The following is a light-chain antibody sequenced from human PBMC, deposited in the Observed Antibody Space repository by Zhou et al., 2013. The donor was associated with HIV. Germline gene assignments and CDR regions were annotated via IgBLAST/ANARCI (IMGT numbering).Light chain of an antibody. Sequence: DIQMTQSPSTLSASVGDRVTITCRASHSISTWLAWYQQKPGKAPKLLIYKASSLESGVPSRFSGSGSGTEFTLTISSLQPDDFATYYCQHYSGDRTFGQGTKVEIK. CDR3: QHYSGDRT. CDR2: KAS. CDR1: HSISTW. J-gene: IGKJ1*01. V-gene: IGKV1-5*03.